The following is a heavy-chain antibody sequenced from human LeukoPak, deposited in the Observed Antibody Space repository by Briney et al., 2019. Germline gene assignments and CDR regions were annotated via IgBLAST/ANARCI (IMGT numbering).Heavy chain of an antibody. CDR1: GYTFPGYY. Sequence: ASVKVSCKASGYTFPGYYMHWVRQAPGQGLEWMGWNNPNSGATNYAQKFQGRVTMTRDTSINTAYMELTSLKSDDTAVYYCAREHSSSSGKVFDYWGQGTLVTVSS. D-gene: IGHD6-6*01. V-gene: IGHV1-2*02. J-gene: IGHJ4*02. CDR3: AREHSSSSGKVFDY. CDR2: NNPNSGAT.